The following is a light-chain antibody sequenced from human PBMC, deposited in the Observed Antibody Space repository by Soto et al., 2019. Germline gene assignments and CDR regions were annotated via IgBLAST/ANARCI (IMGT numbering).Light chain of an antibody. V-gene: IGKV3-15*01. CDR2: STS. J-gene: IGKJ4*01. CDR1: QSVTTN. Sequence: EIVMTQSPATLSVSPGERATLSCRASQSVTTNLAWYQQKPGQAPRLLIHSTSTRATGIPARFSGSGSGTEFTLTIYSLQSEDFAVYYCQQYDSWLSFGGGTKVEIK. CDR3: QQYDSWLS.